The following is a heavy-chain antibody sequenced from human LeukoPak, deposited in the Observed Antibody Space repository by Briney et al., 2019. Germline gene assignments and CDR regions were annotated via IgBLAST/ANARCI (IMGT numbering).Heavy chain of an antibody. D-gene: IGHD3-10*01. CDR1: GGSFSGYY. Sequence: ETLSLTCAVYGGSFSGYYWSWIRQPPGKGLEWVSAISGSGGSTYYADSVKGRFTISRDNSKNTLYLQMNSLRAEDTAVYYCAKALEGSGSPTGAVWGKGTTVTVSS. V-gene: IGHV3-23*01. J-gene: IGHJ6*04. CDR2: ISGSGGST. CDR3: AKALEGSGSPTGAV.